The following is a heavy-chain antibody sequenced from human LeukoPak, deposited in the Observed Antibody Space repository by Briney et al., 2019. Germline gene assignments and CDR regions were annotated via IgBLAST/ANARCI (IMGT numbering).Heavy chain of an antibody. CDR3: AKSDCSGGSCYWMGYYYGMDV. J-gene: IGHJ6*02. V-gene: IGHV3-30*18. CDR1: GFTFSSYG. CDR2: ISYDGSNK. D-gene: IGHD2-15*01. Sequence: GGSLRPSCAASGFTFSSYGMHWVRQAPGKGLEWVAVISYDGSNKYYADSVKGRFTISRDNSKNTLYLQMNSLRAEDTAVYYCAKSDCSGGSCYWMGYYYGMDVWGQGTTVTVSS.